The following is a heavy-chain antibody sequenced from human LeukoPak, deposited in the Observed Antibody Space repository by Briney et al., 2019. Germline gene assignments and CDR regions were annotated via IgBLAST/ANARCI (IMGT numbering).Heavy chain of an antibody. D-gene: IGHD2-15*01. J-gene: IGHJ4*02. CDR2: ISGSGGST. CDR3: AKDGGNNVVVVAALHY. V-gene: IGHV3-23*01. CDR1: GFSFSSYA. Sequence: PGGSLRLSCAASGFSFSSYAMSWVRQAPGKGLEWASSISGSGGSTNYADSVKGRFTISRDNSKNTLFLQMNSLRAEDTAVYYCAKDGGNNVVVVAALHYWGQGTLVTVSS.